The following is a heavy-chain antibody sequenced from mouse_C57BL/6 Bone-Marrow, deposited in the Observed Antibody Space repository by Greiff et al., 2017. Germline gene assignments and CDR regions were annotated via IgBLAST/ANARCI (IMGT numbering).Heavy chain of an antibody. CDR3: AITTVVARYAMDY. D-gene: IGHD1-1*01. CDR1: GFNIKNTY. Sequence: EVKLVESVAELVRPGASVKLSCTASGFNIKNTYMHWVKQRPEQGLEWIGSIDPANGNTKYAPKFQGKATITADTSSNTAYLQLSSLTSEDTAIYYCAITTVVARYAMDYWGQGTSVTVSS. J-gene: IGHJ4*01. V-gene: IGHV14-3*01. CDR2: IDPANGNT.